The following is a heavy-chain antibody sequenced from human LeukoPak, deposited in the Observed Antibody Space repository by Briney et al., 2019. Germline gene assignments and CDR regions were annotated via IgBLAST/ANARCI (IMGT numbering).Heavy chain of an antibody. D-gene: IGHD4-23*01. CDR3: ARLPYGGNYYYYYMDV. Sequence: GESLKISCKGSGYRFTSYWIGWVRQMPGKGLEWMGIIYPGDSDTRYSPSFQGQVTISADKSISTAYLQWSSLKASDTAMYYCARLPYGGNYYYYYMDVWGKGTTVTVSS. CDR2: IYPGDSDT. CDR1: GYRFTSYW. J-gene: IGHJ6*03. V-gene: IGHV5-51*01.